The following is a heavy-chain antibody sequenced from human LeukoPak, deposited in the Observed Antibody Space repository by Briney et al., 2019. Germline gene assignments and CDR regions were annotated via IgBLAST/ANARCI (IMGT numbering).Heavy chain of an antibody. CDR1: GGSISSSSYY. Sequence: SETLSLTCTVSGGSISSSSYYWGWIRQPPGKGLEWIGSIYYSGSTYYNPPLKSRVTISVDTSKNQFSLKLSSVTAADTAVYYCARYSSGWYFDYWGQGTLVTVSS. CDR3: ARYSSGWYFDY. V-gene: IGHV4-39*01. CDR2: IYYSGST. D-gene: IGHD6-19*01. J-gene: IGHJ4*02.